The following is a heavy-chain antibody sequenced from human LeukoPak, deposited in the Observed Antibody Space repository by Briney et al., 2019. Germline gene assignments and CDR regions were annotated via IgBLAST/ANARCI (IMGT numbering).Heavy chain of an antibody. V-gene: IGHV1-3*01. CDR2: INAGNGNT. CDR1: GYTFNSYA. D-gene: IGHD3-22*01. J-gene: IGHJ4*02. CDR3: ARAPAYYYDSSGYSNDFDS. Sequence: GASVKVSCKASGYTFNSYAMHWVRQAPGQRLEWMGWINAGNGNTKYSQKFQGRVTITRDTSASTAYMELSSLTSEDTAVYYCARAPAYYYDSSGYSNDFDSWGQGTLVTVSS.